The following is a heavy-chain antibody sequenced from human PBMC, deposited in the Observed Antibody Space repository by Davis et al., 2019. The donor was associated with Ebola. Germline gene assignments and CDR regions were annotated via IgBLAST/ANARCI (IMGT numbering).Heavy chain of an antibody. V-gene: IGHV3-48*02. CDR2: ISSGGHDT. CDR1: GFTFSRHS. CDR3: AKDAEDGSGNWFFDF. D-gene: IGHD5-24*01. Sequence: GESLKISCGASGFTFSRHSMNWVRQAPGKGLEWMAFISSGGHDTYYADSVRGRFTISRDNAKNLLYLQLNSLRDEDTALYYCAKDAEDGSGNWFFDFRGRGALVTVSS. J-gene: IGHJ2*01.